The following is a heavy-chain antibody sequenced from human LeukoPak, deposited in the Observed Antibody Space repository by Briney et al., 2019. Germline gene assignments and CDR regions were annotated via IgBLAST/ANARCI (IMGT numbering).Heavy chain of an antibody. D-gene: IGHD3-3*02. Sequence: PSETLSLTCAVYGGSFSGYYWSWIRQPPGKGLEWIGEINHSGSTNYNPSLKSRVTISVDTSKNQFSLKLSSVTAADTAVYCCAREDALAWFDPWGQGTLVTVSS. V-gene: IGHV4-34*01. CDR2: INHSGST. J-gene: IGHJ5*02. CDR3: AREDALAWFDP. CDR1: GGSFSGYY.